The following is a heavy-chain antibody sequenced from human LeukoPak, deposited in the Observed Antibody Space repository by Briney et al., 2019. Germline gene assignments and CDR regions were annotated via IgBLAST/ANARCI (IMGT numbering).Heavy chain of an antibody. Sequence: SETLSLTCTVSGYSISSGYYWGWIRQPPGKGLEWIGSIYHSGSTYYNPSLKSRVTISVDTSKNQFSLKLSSVTAADTAVYYCARDYRNYGGNTIYLDAFDIWGQGTMVTVSS. CDR3: ARDYRNYGGNTIYLDAFDI. CDR1: GYSISSGYY. V-gene: IGHV4-38-2*02. D-gene: IGHD4-23*01. CDR2: IYHSGST. J-gene: IGHJ3*02.